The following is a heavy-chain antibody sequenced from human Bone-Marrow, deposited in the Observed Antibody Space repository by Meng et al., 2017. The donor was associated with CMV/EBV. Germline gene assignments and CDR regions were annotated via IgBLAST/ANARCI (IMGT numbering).Heavy chain of an antibody. D-gene: IGHD3-10*01. Sequence: GESLKISCAASGFTFSDYYMSWIRQAPGKGLEWVSYISSSGSTIYYADSVKGRFTISRDNAKNSLYLQMNSLRAEDTAVYYCARYMVRGIYYGMDVWGQGTTVTVYS. CDR2: ISSSGSTI. J-gene: IGHJ6*02. CDR3: ARYMVRGIYYGMDV. CDR1: GFTFSDYY. V-gene: IGHV3-11*04.